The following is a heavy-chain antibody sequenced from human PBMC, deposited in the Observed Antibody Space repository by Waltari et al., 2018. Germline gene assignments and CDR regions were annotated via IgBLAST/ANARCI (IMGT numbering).Heavy chain of an antibody. CDR3: AKLYNWNDGAIVDY. CDR1: GFTFSSYG. D-gene: IGHD1-1*01. V-gene: IGHV3-30*02. Sequence: QVQLVESGGGVVQPGGSLRLSCAASGFTFSSYGMHWVRQAPGKGREWVAVKRYDGSNKYYADYVKGRITISREHYKNTLDLQMNSLRAEDTAVYYCAKLYNWNDGAIVDYWGQGTLVTVSS. J-gene: IGHJ4*02. CDR2: KRYDGSNK.